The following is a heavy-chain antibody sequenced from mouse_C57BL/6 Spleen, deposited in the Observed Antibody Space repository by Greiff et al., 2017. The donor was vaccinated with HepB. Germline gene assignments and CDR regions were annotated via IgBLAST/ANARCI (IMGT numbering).Heavy chain of an antibody. J-gene: IGHJ1*03. D-gene: IGHD2-1*01. CDR3: ARFPLSTMVRTENWYFDV. CDR1: GFTFSSYA. CDR2: ISDGGSYT. Sequence: EVKLVESGGGLVKPGGSLKLSCAASGFTFSSYAMSWVRQTPEKRLEWVATISDGGSYTYYPDNVKGRFTIFRDNAKNNLYLQMSHLKSEDTAMYYCARFPLSTMVRTENWYFDVWGTGTTVTVSS. V-gene: IGHV5-4*03.